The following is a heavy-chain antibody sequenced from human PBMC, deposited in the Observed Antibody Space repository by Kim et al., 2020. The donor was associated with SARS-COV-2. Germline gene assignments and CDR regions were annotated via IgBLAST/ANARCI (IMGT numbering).Heavy chain of an antibody. J-gene: IGHJ4*02. CDR1: GYTFTSYG. CDR3: ARGGVQIWSQYYFDD. D-gene: IGHD5-18*01. V-gene: IGHV1-18*01. Sequence: ASVKVSCKASGYTFTSYGISWVRQAPGQGLEWMGWISPYNGNTNYAQKFQGRVTMTTDTSTSTAYMELRSLRSDDTAVYYCARGGVQIWSQYYFDDWGQGTLVTVSS. CDR2: ISPYNGNT.